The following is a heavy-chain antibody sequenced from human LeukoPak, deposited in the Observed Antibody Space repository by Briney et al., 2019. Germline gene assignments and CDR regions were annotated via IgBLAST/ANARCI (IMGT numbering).Heavy chain of an antibody. CDR3: ARVSSYCSGGSCYSEGYFDY. Sequence: PGGSLRLSCAASGFTFSSYAMHWVRQAPGKGLEWVAVISYDGSNKYYADSVKGRFTISRDNSKNTLYLQMNSLRAEDTAVYYCARVSSYCSGGSCYSEGYFDYWGQGTLVTVSS. D-gene: IGHD2-15*01. J-gene: IGHJ4*02. CDR1: GFTFSSYA. CDR2: ISYDGSNK. V-gene: IGHV3-30-3*01.